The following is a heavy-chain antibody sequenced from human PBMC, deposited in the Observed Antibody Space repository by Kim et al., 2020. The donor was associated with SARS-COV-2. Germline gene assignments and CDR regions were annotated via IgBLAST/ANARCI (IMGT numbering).Heavy chain of an antibody. D-gene: IGHD3-22*01. CDR1: GFTFSNNW. V-gene: IGHV3-7*01. Sequence: GGSLRLSCATSGFTFSNNWMTWVRQAPGKGLEWVANIKEDGSQEYYLDSVRGRFTISRDNAKNSLSLQMNSLRVDDTAIYYCVTRPHRMIMNYYAVFDYWGQGTLVTVSS. J-gene: IGHJ4*02. CDR2: IKEDGSQE. CDR3: VTRPHRMIMNYYAVFDY.